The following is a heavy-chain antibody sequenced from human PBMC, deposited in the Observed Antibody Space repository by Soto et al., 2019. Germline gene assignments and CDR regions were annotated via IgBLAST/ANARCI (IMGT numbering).Heavy chain of an antibody. CDR3: AKEGRLRSPAGDYFDS. Sequence: SETLSLTCNMSGDSYSISTYSWSWIRQPPGKALQWIGFIYQSGVTSYNPSLASRVSISLDRSNNQCSLKLKSVTAADTAVYFCAKEGRLRSPAGDYFDSWAQGSLVTVSS. J-gene: IGHJ4*02. CDR2: IYQSGVT. V-gene: IGHV4-30-2*01. D-gene: IGHD3-10*01. CDR1: GDSYSISTYS.